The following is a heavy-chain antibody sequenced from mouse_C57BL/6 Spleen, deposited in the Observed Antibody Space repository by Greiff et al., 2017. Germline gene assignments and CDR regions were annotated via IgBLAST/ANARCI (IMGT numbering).Heavy chain of an antibody. J-gene: IGHJ1*03. V-gene: IGHV1-53*01. Sequence: VQLQQPGTELVKPGASVKLSCKASGYTFTSYWMHWVKQRPGQGLEWIGNINPSNGGTNYNEKFKSKATLTVDKSSSTAYMQLSSLTSEDSAVYYCAREGYYYGSIYWYFDVWGTGTTVTVSS. D-gene: IGHD1-1*01. CDR2: INPSNGGT. CDR1: GYTFTSYW. CDR3: AREGYYYGSIYWYFDV.